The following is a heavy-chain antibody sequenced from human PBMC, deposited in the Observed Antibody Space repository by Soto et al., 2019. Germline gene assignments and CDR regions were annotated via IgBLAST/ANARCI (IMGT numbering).Heavy chain of an antibody. D-gene: IGHD3-9*01. Sequence: XDSLKISRKGSRYSLISYWLGWVRQMPGKGLEWMGIIYAGDPEIRYSPSFQGQVTISVDKSISTAYPQWSSPKASHTAMYYCASAPNNVDWFPESFDIWGQGTMVTVSS. CDR2: IYAGDPEI. CDR1: RYSLISYW. V-gene: IGHV5-51*01. CDR3: ASAPNNVDWFPESFDI. J-gene: IGHJ3*02.